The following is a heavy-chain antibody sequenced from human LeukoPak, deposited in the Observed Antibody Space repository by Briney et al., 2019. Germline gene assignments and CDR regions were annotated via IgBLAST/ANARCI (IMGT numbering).Heavy chain of an antibody. J-gene: IGHJ6*03. D-gene: IGHD6-13*01. CDR2: INPNSGGT. V-gene: IGHV1-2*02. CDR3: ARGATAGRFSLRPTGAYYMDV. Sequence: ASVKVSCKASGYTFTGYYMHWVRQASGQGLEWMGWINPNSGGTSCAQKFQGRVTMTRDTSINTAYMELSSLRFDDTAVYYCARGATAGRFSLRPTGAYYMDVWGKGTTVTVSS. CDR1: GYTFTGYY.